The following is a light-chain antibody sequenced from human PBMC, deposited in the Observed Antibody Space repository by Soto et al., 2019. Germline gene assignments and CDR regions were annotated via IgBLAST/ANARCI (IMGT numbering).Light chain of an antibody. CDR2: DAS. Sequence: VLTQSPCALSLSPGERGGRACRASQSVGSGYLAWYQQKPGQAPRLLIYDASSRATGIPDRFSGSGSGTDFTLTISRLEPEDFAVYYCQQYGSSPTTFGQGTKVDI. CDR3: QQYGSSPTT. CDR1: QSVGSGY. J-gene: IGKJ1*01. V-gene: IGKV3-20*01.